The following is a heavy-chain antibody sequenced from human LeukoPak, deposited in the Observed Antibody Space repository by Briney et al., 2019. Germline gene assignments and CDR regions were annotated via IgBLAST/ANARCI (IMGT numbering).Heavy chain of an antibody. D-gene: IGHD2-2*01. Sequence: PSGTLSLTCAVSGDSISSNNWWSWVRQAPGKGLEWVGRIKSKTDGGTTDYAAPVKGRFTISRDDSKNTLYLQMNSLRTEDTAVYYCTTERSTSCYSGPLCDFWGQGTLVTVSS. J-gene: IGHJ4*02. CDR2: IKSKTDGGTT. V-gene: IGHV3-15*01. CDR1: GDSISSNNW. CDR3: TTERSTSCYSGPLCDF.